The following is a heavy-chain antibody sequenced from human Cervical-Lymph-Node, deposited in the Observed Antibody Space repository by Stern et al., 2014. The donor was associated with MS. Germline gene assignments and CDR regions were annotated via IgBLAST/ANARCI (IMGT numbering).Heavy chain of an antibody. D-gene: IGHD6-13*01. CDR2: DGSNP. CDR3: ASAYSSSHYYFDY. V-gene: IGHV3-33*01. Sequence: QVQLVESGGGVVQPGRSLRLSCAASGFSFSRYAMHCDGSNPYYADSVTGRFTISRDNFKNTLYLQMNSLRAEDTAVYYCASAYSSSHYYFDYWGQGTLVTVSS. J-gene: IGHJ4*02. CDR1: GFSFSRYA.